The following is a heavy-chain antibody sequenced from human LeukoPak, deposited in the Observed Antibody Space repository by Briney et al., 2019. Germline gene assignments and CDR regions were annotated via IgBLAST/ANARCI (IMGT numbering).Heavy chain of an antibody. CDR2: IRYDGSNK. CDR3: ARDRDIVATIRPFDY. CDR1: GFTFSSYG. J-gene: IGHJ4*02. D-gene: IGHD5-12*01. Sequence: GGSLRLSCAASGFTFSSYGMHWVRQAPGKGLEWVAFIRYDGSNKYYADSVKGRFTISRDNSKNTLYLQMNSLRAEDTAVYYCARDRDIVATIRPFDYWGQGTLVTVSS. V-gene: IGHV3-30*02.